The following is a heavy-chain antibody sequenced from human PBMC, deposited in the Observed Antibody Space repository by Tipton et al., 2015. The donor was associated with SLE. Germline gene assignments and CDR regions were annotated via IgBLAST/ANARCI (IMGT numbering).Heavy chain of an antibody. V-gene: IGHV4-59*08. D-gene: IGHD4-17*01. CDR3: ARQPTKEDYGDYVDWFDP. J-gene: IGHJ5*02. CDR2: IYYSGST. Sequence: TLSLTCTVSGGSISSYYWSWIRQPPGKGLEWIGYIYYSGSTNYNPSLKSRVTVSVDTSKNQFSLKLSSVTAADTAVYYCARQPTKEDYGDYVDWFDPWGQGTLVTVSS. CDR1: GGSISSYY.